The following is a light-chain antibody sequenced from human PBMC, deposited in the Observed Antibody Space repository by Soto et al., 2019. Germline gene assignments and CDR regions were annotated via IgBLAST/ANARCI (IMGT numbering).Light chain of an antibody. V-gene: IGLV2-23*02. CDR1: SSDVGSYNL. CDR2: EVS. CDR3: CSYAGSSTVV. Sequence: QSALTQPASVSGSPGQSITISCTGTSSDVGSYNLVSWYQQHPGKAPKLMIYEVSKRPSGVSNRFSGSKSGNTASLTISGLQDEDAADYYCCSYAGSSTVVFGGGTKLTVL. J-gene: IGLJ2*01.